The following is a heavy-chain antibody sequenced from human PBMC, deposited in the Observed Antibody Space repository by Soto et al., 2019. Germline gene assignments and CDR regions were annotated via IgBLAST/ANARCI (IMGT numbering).Heavy chain of an antibody. D-gene: IGHD3-22*01. CDR3: ARVYYYDSSGYLLGGNYYYYGMDV. CDR1: GYTFTSYA. V-gene: IGHV1-3*01. J-gene: IGHJ6*02. Sequence: QVQLVQSGAEVKKPGASVKVSCKASGYTFTSYAMHWVRQAPGQRLEWMGWINAGNGNTKYSQKFQGRVTMTRNTSISTAYMELSSLRSEDTAVYYCARVYYYDSSGYLLGGNYYYYGMDVWGQGTTVTVSS. CDR2: INAGNGNT.